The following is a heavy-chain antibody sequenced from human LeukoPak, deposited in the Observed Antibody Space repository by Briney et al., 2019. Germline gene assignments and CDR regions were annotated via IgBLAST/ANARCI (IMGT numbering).Heavy chain of an antibody. J-gene: IGHJ4*02. D-gene: IGHD5-12*01. Sequence: GGSLRLSCAASGFTFNNYAMNWVRQAPGKGLEWVSGISGSGGSTYYADSVKGRFTISRDNSKNTLYLQMNSLRAEDTAVYYCARDRDIVADYYFDYWGQGTLVTVSS. CDR3: ARDRDIVADYYFDY. CDR2: ISGSGGST. V-gene: IGHV3-23*01. CDR1: GFTFNNYA.